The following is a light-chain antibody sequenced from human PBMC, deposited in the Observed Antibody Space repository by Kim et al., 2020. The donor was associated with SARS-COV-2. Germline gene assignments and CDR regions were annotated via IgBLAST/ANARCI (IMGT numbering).Light chain of an antibody. Sequence: QSALTQPASVSGSPGQSITISCSGTSSDVGSYDVVSWYQHHPGKAPKLMIYEVTKRPSGVSNRFSGSKSGNTASLTISGLQAEDEADYYCCSYAGSTTWVFGGGTKLTVL. J-gene: IGLJ3*02. CDR1: SSDVGSYDV. CDR2: EVT. CDR3: CSYAGSTTWV. V-gene: IGLV2-23*02.